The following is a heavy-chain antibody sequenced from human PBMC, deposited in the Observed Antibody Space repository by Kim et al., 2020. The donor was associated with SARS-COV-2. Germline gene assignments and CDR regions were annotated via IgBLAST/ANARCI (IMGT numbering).Heavy chain of an antibody. D-gene: IGHD3-22*01. Sequence: GGSLRLSCAASGFTFSSYGMHWVRQAPGKGLEWVAVISYDGSNKYYADSVKDRFTISRDNSKNTLYLQMNSLRAEDTAVYYCAKDRGEYYYDSSGFDYWGQGTLVTVSS. J-gene: IGHJ4*02. CDR3: AKDRGEYYYDSSGFDY. CDR1: GFTFSSYG. CDR2: ISYDGSNK. V-gene: IGHV3-30*18.